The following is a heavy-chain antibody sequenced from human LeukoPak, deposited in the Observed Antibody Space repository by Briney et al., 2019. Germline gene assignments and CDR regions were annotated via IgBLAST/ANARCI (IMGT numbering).Heavy chain of an antibody. CDR2: ISAYNGNT. CDR3: AWGQGDTAMVSPSPFDY. V-gene: IGHV1-18*01. CDR1: GYTFTSYG. D-gene: IGHD5-18*01. J-gene: IGHJ4*02. Sequence: ASVKVSCKASGYTFTSYGISWVRQAPGQGLEWMGWISAYNGNTNYAQKLQGRVTMTTDTSTSTAYMELRSLRSDDTAVYYCAWGQGDTAMVSPSPFDYWGQGTLVTVSS.